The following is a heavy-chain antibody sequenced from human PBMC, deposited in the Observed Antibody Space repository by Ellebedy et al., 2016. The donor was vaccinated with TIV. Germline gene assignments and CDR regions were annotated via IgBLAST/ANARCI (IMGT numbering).Heavy chain of an antibody. CDR3: AIYYDRD. Sequence: GESLKISCAASGFAFSDYYMNWIRQVPGKGLEWVAVIWYDGSYNYYADSVKGRFTISRDISKNTLYLQMNSLRAEDTAVYYCAIYYDRDWGQGTLVTVSS. J-gene: IGHJ1*01. V-gene: IGHV3-33*03. D-gene: IGHD3-16*01. CDR1: GFAFSDYY. CDR2: IWYDGSYN.